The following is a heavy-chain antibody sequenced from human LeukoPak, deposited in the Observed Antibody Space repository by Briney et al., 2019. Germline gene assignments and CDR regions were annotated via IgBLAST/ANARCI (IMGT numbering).Heavy chain of an antibody. CDR3: ARRNNFDY. Sequence: GGSLRLSCAASGFTFSSYGMHWVRQAPGKGLEWVAFIRYDGSNKYYADSVKGRFTISRDNAKKSLYLQMSSLRAEDTAVYYCARRNNFDYWGQGTLVTVSS. D-gene: IGHD2/OR15-2a*01. CDR1: GFTFSSYG. CDR2: IRYDGSNK. V-gene: IGHV3-30*02. J-gene: IGHJ4*02.